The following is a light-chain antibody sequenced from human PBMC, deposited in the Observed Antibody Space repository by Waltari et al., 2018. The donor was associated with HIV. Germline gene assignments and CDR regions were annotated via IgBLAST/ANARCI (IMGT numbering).Light chain of an antibody. CDR2: EVS. J-gene: IGKJ2*01. Sequence: DIVMTQTPLSLSVTPGQPDSLSCNSSQSLLHSAVKTYLYWYLQKPGQPTQLLIYEVSKRFARVPDRFSGGEAETDVTHKISRVEADDVGVYYCMQSIQLPHTFGQATKLEIK. CDR3: MQSIQLPHT. V-gene: IGKV2D-29*01. CDR1: QSLLHSAVKTY.